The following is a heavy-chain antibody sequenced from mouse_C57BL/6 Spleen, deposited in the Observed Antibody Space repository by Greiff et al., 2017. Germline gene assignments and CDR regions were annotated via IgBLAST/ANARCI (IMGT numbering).Heavy chain of an antibody. CDR2: IYPGDGDT. CDR1: GFAFSSSW. CDR3: ASFTTVVDFDY. J-gene: IGHJ2*01. D-gene: IGHD1-1*01. V-gene: IGHV1-82*01. Sequence: QVQLKQSGPELVKPGASVKISCKASGFAFSSSWMNWVKQRPGKGLEWIGRIYPGDGDTNYNGKFKGKATLTADKSSSTAYMQLSSLTSEDSAVYFCASFTTVVDFDYWGQSTTLTVST.